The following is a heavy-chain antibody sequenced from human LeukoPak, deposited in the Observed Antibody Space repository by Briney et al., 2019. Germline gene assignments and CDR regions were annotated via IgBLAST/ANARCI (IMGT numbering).Heavy chain of an antibody. CDR1: GFTVSSNH. V-gene: IGHV3-48*02. J-gene: IGHJ4*02. D-gene: IGHD6-13*01. Sequence: QPGGSLRLSCAASGFTVSSNHMSWVRQAPGKGLEWVSYISPTISSSIYYADSVKGRFTISRDNAKNSLFLQMNSLRDEDTAVYYCARAAYNSSPGYWGQGTLVTVSS. CDR2: ISPTISSSI. CDR3: ARAAYNSSPGY.